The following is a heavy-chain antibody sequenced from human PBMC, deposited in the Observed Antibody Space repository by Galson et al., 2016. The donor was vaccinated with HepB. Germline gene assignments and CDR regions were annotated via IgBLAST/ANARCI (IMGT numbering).Heavy chain of an antibody. J-gene: IGHJ6*03. CDR2: IHSSGRT. CDR1: GDSISSGSFY. CDR3: ARDLYDILTDYYYYMDV. V-gene: IGHV4-61*02. Sequence: TLSLTCTVSGDSISSGSFYWSWIRQPAGKGLEWIGRIHSSGRTHYNPSFESRVTISVDTSKNQFSLKMTSVTAADTAVYYCARDLYDILTDYYYYMDVWGKGTTVTASS. D-gene: IGHD3-9*01.